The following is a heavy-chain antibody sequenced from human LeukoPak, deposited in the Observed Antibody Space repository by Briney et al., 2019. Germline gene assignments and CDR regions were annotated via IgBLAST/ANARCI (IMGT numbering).Heavy chain of an antibody. J-gene: IGHJ3*02. CDR3: ARELITKADAFDI. D-gene: IGHD1-20*01. V-gene: IGHV4-4*07. CDR1: GFTFSSYS. CDR2: FYARGNN. Sequence: GSLRLSCPASGFTFSSYSMNWVRQAPGKGLEWIGRFYARGNNKYNPSLKSRVTISVDTLQNPLSLKLTSVTAANTAVYYCARELITKADAFDIGGQGTMVTVPS.